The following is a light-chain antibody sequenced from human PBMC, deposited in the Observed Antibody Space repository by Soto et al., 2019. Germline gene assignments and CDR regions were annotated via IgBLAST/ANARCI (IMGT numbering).Light chain of an antibody. V-gene: IGLV2-8*01. J-gene: IGLJ2*01. CDR1: SSDVGGHNH. CDR3: SSYAGNMNLI. CDR2: EVS. Sequence: QSALTPPPSASGSPGQSVTISCTGSSSDVGGHNHVSWYQQHPGKAPKLMIYEVSKRPSGVPGRFSGSKSVNTASLTVTGLQAEDEADYYCSSYAGNMNLIFGGGTKLTVL.